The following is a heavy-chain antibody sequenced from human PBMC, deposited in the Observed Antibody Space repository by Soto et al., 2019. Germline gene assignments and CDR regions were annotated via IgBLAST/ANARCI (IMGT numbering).Heavy chain of an antibody. D-gene: IGHD6-25*01. V-gene: IGHV2-5*02. Sequence: QITLKESGPTLVKPTQTLTLTCTFSGFSLTTSGVGVGWIRQPPGKALEWLALIYWDDDKRYSPSLKSRLTIPQDTLKKPGVLTMDNIDPSDPTNYFCAHQAASVKLVFGPRGQGTLVTVSS. CDR3: AHQAASVKLVFGP. CDR1: GFSLTTSGVG. J-gene: IGHJ5*02. CDR2: IYWDDDK.